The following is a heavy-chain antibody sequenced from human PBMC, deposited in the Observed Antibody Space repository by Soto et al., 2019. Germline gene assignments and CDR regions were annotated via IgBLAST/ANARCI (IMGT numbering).Heavy chain of an antibody. Sequence: ASVKVSCKASGGSFSRYAFSWVRQAPGQGLEWMGWINPNSGGTNYAQKFQGWVTMTGDTSISTAYMELSRLRSDDTAVYYCASGRQDGYNQEPFDYWGQGTLVTVSS. CDR3: ASGRQDGYNQEPFDY. CDR2: INPNSGGT. CDR1: GGSFSRYA. V-gene: IGHV1-2*04. J-gene: IGHJ4*02. D-gene: IGHD5-12*01.